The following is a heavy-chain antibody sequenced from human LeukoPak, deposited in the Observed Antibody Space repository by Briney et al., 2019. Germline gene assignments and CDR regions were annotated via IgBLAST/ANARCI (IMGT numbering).Heavy chain of an antibody. Sequence: ASVKVSCKASGYTFTSYGISWVRQAPGQGLEWMGWISAYNGNTNYAQKLQGRVTMTTDTSTSTAYMELMSLRSDDTAVYYCAREYSGRGSGTFDYWGQGTLVTVSS. CDR1: GYTFTSYG. J-gene: IGHJ4*02. CDR3: AREYSGRGSGTFDY. V-gene: IGHV1-18*01. CDR2: ISAYNGNT. D-gene: IGHD1-26*01.